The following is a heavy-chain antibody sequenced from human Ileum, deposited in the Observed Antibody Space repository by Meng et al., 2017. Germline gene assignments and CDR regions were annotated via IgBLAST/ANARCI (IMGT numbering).Heavy chain of an antibody. V-gene: IGHV4-61*08. Sequence: QVHLQGSGPGLVRPSATPSPICTGAVGSVSRAGYQWGWIRQPPGKGLEWIGYASTNYNPSLKSRVTISLDTSRNQFSLSLSSVTAADTAVYYCARDHMGSLDYWGQGILVTVSS. CDR1: VGSVSRAGYQ. J-gene: IGHJ4*02. CDR3: ARDHMGSLDY. D-gene: IGHD1-26*01. CDR2: AST.